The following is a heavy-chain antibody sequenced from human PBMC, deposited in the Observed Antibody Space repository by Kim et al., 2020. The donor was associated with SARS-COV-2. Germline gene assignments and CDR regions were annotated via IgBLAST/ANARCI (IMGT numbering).Heavy chain of an antibody. CDR1: GGSISSSSYY. CDR3: ARHPRSSAFDI. CDR2: IYYSGST. J-gene: IGHJ3*02. V-gene: IGHV4-39*01. D-gene: IGHD3-3*01. Sequence: SETLSLTCTVSGGSISSSSYYWGWIRQPPGKGLEWIGSIYYSGSTYYNPSLKSRVTISVDTSKNQFSLKLSSVTAADTAVYYCARHPRSSAFDIWGQGTMVTVSS.